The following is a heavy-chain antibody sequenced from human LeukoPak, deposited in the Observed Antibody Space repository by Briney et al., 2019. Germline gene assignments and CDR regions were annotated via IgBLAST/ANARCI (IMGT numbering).Heavy chain of an antibody. V-gene: IGHV3-23*01. J-gene: IGHJ4*02. CDR3: AKDLIGLGLTPFDY. Sequence: GGSLRLSCAASGFTFSSYAMSWIRQAPGKGLEWVSAISGSGGSTYYADSVKGRFTISRDNAKNTLYLQMNSLRAEDTAVYYCAKDLIGLGLTPFDYWGQGTLVTASS. CDR2: ISGSGGST. CDR1: GFTFSSYA. D-gene: IGHD3/OR15-3a*01.